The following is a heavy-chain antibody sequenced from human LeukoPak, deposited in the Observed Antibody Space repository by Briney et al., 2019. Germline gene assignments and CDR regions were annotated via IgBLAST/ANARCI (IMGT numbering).Heavy chain of an antibody. D-gene: IGHD3-22*01. V-gene: IGHV4-38-2*02. Sequence: PSETLSLTCTVSGYSISSGYYWGWIRQPPGKGLECIGEIIHSGSTNYNPSLKSRVTISVDTSKNQFSLKLSSVTAADTAVYYCARGPTSDIYDSSGYYYDYWGQGTLVTVSS. CDR1: GYSISSGYY. CDR2: IIHSGST. J-gene: IGHJ4*02. CDR3: ARGPTSDIYDSSGYYYDY.